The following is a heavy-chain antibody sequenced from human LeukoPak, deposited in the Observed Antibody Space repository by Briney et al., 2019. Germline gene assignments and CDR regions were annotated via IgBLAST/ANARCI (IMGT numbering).Heavy chain of an antibody. V-gene: IGHV3-7*01. Sequence: GGSLRPSCAASEFTLSRYSMSWVRQAPGKGLQWVANINHDGSEKFYVDSVKGRFTISRDNAKNSLYLQMNSLRAEDTAVYYCARDRRGVGYRPQYYQYYYMDVWGKGTTVTVSS. CDR1: EFTLSRYS. CDR2: INHDGSEK. CDR3: ARDRRGVGYRPQYYQYYYMDV. D-gene: IGHD5-24*01. J-gene: IGHJ6*03.